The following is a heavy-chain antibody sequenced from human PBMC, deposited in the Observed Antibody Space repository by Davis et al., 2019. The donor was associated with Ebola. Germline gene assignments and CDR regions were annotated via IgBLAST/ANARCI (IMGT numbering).Heavy chain of an antibody. V-gene: IGHV4-34*01. J-gene: IGHJ6*04. CDR1: GGPFNGYY. CDR3: ARRGEAFYDNSGYLDYYYYGMDV. Sequence: MPGGSLRLSCAVYGGPFNGYYWSWIRQPPGKGLEWIAEIDHSGTTNYNSSLKSRVTISVDKSKNQFSLKLSSVTAADTAMYYCARRGEAFYDNSGYLDYYYYGMDVWGKGTTVTVSS. D-gene: IGHD3-22*01. CDR2: IDHSGTT.